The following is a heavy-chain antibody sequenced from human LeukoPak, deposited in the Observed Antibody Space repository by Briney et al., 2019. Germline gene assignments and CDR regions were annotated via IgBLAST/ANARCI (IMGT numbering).Heavy chain of an antibody. CDR1: GFTFSSYW. Sequence: PGGTLRLSCAASGFTFSSYWMHWVRQAPGKELVWVSRVNTDGSSTIYADSVKGRFTISRDNAKNTLYLQMNSLRAEDTAVYYCGRDHCYAMDVWGQGTTVTVSS. V-gene: IGHV3-74*01. CDR3: GRDHCYAMDV. CDR2: VNTDGSST. J-gene: IGHJ6*02.